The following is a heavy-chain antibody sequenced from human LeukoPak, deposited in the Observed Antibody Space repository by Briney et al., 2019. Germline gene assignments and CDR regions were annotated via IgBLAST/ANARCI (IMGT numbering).Heavy chain of an antibody. Sequence: KSSETLSLTCTVSGGSISSGGYYWSWIRQHPGTGLEWIGYIYYSGSTYYNPSLKSRVTISVDTSKKHFSLKLSSVTAADTAVYYCARVPYSGYEMDLYSSGWKNWFDPWGQGTLVTVSS. CDR2: IYYSGST. V-gene: IGHV4-61*08. CDR1: GGSISSGGYY. J-gene: IGHJ5*02. D-gene: IGHD6-19*01. CDR3: ARVPYSGYEMDLYSSGWKNWFDP.